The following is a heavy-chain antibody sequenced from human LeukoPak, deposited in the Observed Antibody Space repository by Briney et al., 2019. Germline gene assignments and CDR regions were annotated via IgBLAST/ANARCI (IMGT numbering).Heavy chain of an antibody. CDR2: INPNTGGT. CDR1: GYTFTGYY. V-gene: IGHV1-2*06. CDR3: ARKGDYEVDFDY. D-gene: IGHD4-17*01. J-gene: IGHJ4*02. Sequence: GASVKVSCKASGYTFTGYYMHWVRQAPGQGLEWMGRINPNTGGTNYAQKFQGRIIMTRDTSINTAYMELTRLRSDDTAVYYCARKGDYEVDFDYWGQGTLVTVSS.